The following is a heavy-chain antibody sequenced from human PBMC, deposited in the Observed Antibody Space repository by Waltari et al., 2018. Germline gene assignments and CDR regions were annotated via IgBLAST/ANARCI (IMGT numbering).Heavy chain of an antibody. CDR2: IYPGDSDT. V-gene: IGHV5-51*01. CDR3: ARSHCSGGSCYSSYFDY. D-gene: IGHD2-15*01. Sequence: EVQLVQSGAEVKKPGESLKISCKGSGYSFTSYWIGWVRQMPGKGLEWMGIIYPGDSDTRYSPSFQGQVTISADKSISTAYLQSSSLKASDTAMYYCARSHCSGGSCYSSYFDYWGQGTLVTVSS. CDR1: GYSFTSYW. J-gene: IGHJ4*02.